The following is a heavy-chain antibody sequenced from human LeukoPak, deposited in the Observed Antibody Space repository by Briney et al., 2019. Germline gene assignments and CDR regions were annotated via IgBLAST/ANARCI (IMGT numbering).Heavy chain of an antibody. Sequence: PGGSLRLSCAASGFTFSSYEMNWVRQAPGKGLEWVSYISSSGNIIYYADSVKGRFTISRDNAKNSLYLQMNILRAEDTAVYYCARGYSSVMTWGQGTLVTVSS. D-gene: IGHD6-19*01. CDR2: ISSSGNII. CDR3: ARGYSSVMT. CDR1: GFTFSSYE. V-gene: IGHV3-48*03. J-gene: IGHJ5*02.